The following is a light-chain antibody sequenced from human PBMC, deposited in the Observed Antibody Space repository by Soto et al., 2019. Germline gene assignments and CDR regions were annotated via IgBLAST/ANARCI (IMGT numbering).Light chain of an antibody. CDR2: NDR. CDR1: NIGSTS. Sequence: SYVLTQPPSMSVAPGQTARITCGGNNIGSTSVHWYQQKPGQAPVVVVHNDRDRPSGIPERFSGSSSGNTATLTISRVEEGDEADYYCQVWDTSSDHRGVFGGGTQLTVL. V-gene: IGLV3-21*02. CDR3: QVWDTSSDHRGV. J-gene: IGLJ3*02.